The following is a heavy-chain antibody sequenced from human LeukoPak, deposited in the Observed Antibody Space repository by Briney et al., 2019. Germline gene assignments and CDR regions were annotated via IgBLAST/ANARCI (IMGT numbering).Heavy chain of an antibody. CDR1: GYTFTGYY. CDR2: INPNSGGT. Sequence: VASVKVSCKASGYTFTGYYMHWVRQAPGQGLEWMGWINPNSGGTNYVRKFQGRVTMIRDTSISTAYMELSRLRSDDTAVYYCARVAYYYDSSGYFFDYWGQGTLVTVSS. D-gene: IGHD3-22*01. V-gene: IGHV1-2*02. J-gene: IGHJ4*02. CDR3: ARVAYYYDSSGYFFDY.